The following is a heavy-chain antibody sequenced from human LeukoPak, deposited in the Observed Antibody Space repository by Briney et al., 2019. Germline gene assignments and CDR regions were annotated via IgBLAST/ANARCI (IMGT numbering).Heavy chain of an antibody. V-gene: IGHV4-39*01. CDR3: ARTHDYYDSSGYFNYFDY. J-gene: IGHJ4*02. D-gene: IGHD3-22*01. CDR2: IYYSGST. CDR1: GGSISSSSYY. Sequence: PSETLSLTCTVSGGSISSSSYYWGWIRQPPGKGLEWIGSIYYSGSTYYNPSLKSRVTISVDTSKNQFSLKLSSVTAADTAVYYCARTHDYYDSSGYFNYFDYWGREPWSPSPQ.